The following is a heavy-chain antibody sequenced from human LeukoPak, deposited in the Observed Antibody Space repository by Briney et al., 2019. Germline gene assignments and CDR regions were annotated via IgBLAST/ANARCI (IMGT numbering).Heavy chain of an antibody. J-gene: IGHJ4*02. CDR3: ARDAVSTTTAGGIDY. D-gene: IGHD5/OR15-5a*01. CDR1: GYTFTSYG. V-gene: IGHV1-18*01. Sequence: GASVKVSYKASGYTFTSYGISWVRQAPGQGLEWMGWISAYSGYTHYAQKIQGRVTVTTEASTSTAYMELRSLTSYDTAVYYCARDAVSTTTAGGIDYWGQGTLVTVSS. CDR2: ISAYSGYT.